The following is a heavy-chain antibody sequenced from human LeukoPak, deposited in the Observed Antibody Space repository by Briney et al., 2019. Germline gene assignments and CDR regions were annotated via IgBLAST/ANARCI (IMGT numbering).Heavy chain of an antibody. J-gene: IGHJ4*02. Sequence: GGSLRPSCAASGFTFSSYGMSWVRQAPGKGLEWVSAISGSGGSTYYADSVKGRFTISRDNSKNTLYLQMNSLRAEDTAVYYCAKDHYGSGSYYWYWGQGTLVTVSS. CDR2: ISGSGGST. D-gene: IGHD3-10*01. V-gene: IGHV3-23*01. CDR1: GFTFSSYG. CDR3: AKDHYGSGSYYWY.